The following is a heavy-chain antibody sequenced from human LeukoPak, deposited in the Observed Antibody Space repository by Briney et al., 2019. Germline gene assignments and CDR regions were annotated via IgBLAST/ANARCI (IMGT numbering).Heavy chain of an antibody. D-gene: IGHD3-16*01. Sequence: GGSLGLSCAASGFTFTYNTMHWVRQAPGKGLEWVAAASYDESKNYYADSVKGRFTISRDTSKNTLYLQMNSLRADDTAVYFCAREKWGAEENYYFDSWGQGTLVTVSS. CDR1: GFTFTYNT. J-gene: IGHJ4*02. CDR3: AREKWGAEENYYFDS. V-gene: IGHV3-30*04. CDR2: ASYDESKN.